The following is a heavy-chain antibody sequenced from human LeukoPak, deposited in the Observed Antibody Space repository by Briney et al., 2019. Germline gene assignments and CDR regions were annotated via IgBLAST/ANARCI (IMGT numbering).Heavy chain of an antibody. D-gene: IGHD6-6*01. V-gene: IGHV4-59*01. CDR2: TSYSGNT. J-gene: IGHJ4*02. CDR1: GGSITSCY. CDR3: AREGGLDSSSEVVFFDQ. Sequence: PSETLSLTCTVSGGSITSCYWSWIRQPPGKGLEWIGYTSYSGNTDYNPSLKSRVIISVDTSKNQFSLKLSSVNAADTAVYSCAREGGLDSSSEVVFFDQWGQGTLVTVSS.